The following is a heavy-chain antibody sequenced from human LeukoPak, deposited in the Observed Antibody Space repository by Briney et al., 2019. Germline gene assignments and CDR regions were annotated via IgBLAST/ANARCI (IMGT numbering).Heavy chain of an antibody. CDR3: AKGARSSSGYTTD. V-gene: IGHV3-9*01. Sequence: GRSLRLSCAASGFTFDDYAMHWVRQAPGKGLEWVAGINWNSVSAVYADSLKGRLTISRDNAKNSLFLQMNSLKTEDTAFYYCAKGARSSSGYTTDWGQGILVTVSS. CDR1: GFTFDDYA. J-gene: IGHJ4*02. CDR2: INWNSVSA. D-gene: IGHD3-22*01.